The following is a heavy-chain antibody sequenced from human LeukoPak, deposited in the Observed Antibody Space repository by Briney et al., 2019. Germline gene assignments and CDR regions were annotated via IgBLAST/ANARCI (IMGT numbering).Heavy chain of an antibody. V-gene: IGHV3-74*03. CDR3: AALDHGHDY. CDR2: INSDGSST. J-gene: IGHJ4*02. CDR1: GFTFSSYW. Sequence: GGSLRLSCVASGFTFSSYWMHWVRQAPGKGLVWVSRINSDGSSTKCADSVKGRFTISRDNAKNTLYLQMNSLRAEHTAVYYCAALDHGHDYWGQGTLVTVSS.